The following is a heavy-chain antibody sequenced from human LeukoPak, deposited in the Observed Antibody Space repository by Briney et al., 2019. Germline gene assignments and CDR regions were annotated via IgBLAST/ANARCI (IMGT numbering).Heavy chain of an antibody. V-gene: IGHV4-34*01. D-gene: IGHD3-22*01. CDR3: ARGRLPYYYDSSGYYSPFDY. CDR2: INHRGST. CDR1: GGSFSGYY. Sequence: PSETLSLTCAVYGGSFSGYYWGWIRQPPGKGLEWIGEINHRGSTNYNPSLKSRFTISGTTSKTQFSLKLSSVTAADTAVYYCARGRLPYYYDSSGYYSPFDYWGQGTLVTVSS. J-gene: IGHJ4*02.